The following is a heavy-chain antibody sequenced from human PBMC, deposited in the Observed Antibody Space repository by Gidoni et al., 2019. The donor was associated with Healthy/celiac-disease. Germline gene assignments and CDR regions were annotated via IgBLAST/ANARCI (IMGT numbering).Heavy chain of an antibody. CDR1: GLTIGSYA. Sequence: VQLLESGGGLVQPVGSVRPVCAGAGLTIGSYAMSWVRQAPGKGLEWVSAISGSGGSTYYADSVKGRFTISRDNSKNTLYLQMNSLRAEDTAVYYCAKDQDPLTRGGDCYDYWGQGTLVTVSS. D-gene: IGHD2-21*01. V-gene: IGHV3-23*01. CDR2: ISGSGGST. J-gene: IGHJ4*02. CDR3: AKDQDPLTRGGDCYDY.